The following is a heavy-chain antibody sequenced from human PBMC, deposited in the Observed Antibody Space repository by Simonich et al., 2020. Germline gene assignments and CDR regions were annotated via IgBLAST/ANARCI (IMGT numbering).Heavy chain of an antibody. CDR2: ISSSGSNI. J-gene: IGHJ4*02. Sequence: EVQLVESGGGLVQPGGSLRLSCAASGFTFSSYEMNWVRQAPGKGLELVSYISSSGSNIYYADSVKGRFTISRDNAKNSLYLQMNSLRAEDTAVYYCARHYYGDYYFDYWGQGTLVTVSS. V-gene: IGHV3-48*03. CDR1: GFTFSSYE. D-gene: IGHD4-17*01. CDR3: ARHYYGDYYFDY.